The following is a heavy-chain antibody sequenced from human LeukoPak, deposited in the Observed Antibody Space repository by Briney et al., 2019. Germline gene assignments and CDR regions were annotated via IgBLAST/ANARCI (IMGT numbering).Heavy chain of an antibody. CDR1: GYSFTSYW. J-gene: IGHJ4*02. Sequence: GESLKISCKGSGYSFTSYWIGWVRQMPGKGLEWMGIIYPGAPDTRYSPSFQGQVTISADKSVSTAYLQWSSLKASDTAMYYCARDTAMDTSGLYFDYWGQGTLVTVSS. V-gene: IGHV5-51*01. CDR2: IYPGAPDT. CDR3: ARDTAMDTSGLYFDY. D-gene: IGHD5-18*01.